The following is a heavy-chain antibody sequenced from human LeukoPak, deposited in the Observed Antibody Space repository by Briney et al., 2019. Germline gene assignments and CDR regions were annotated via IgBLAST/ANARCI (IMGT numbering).Heavy chain of an antibody. J-gene: IGHJ4*02. Sequence: GGSLRLSCAASGFTFSSYTMNWVRQAPGKGLEWVSSITSSSSYIYYADSVKGRFTISRDNAKNSLYLHMNSLRAEDTAVYYCARSYGYHFDYWDQGTLVTVSS. V-gene: IGHV3-21*01. D-gene: IGHD5-18*01. CDR1: GFTFSSYT. CDR3: ARSYGYHFDY. CDR2: ITSSSSYI.